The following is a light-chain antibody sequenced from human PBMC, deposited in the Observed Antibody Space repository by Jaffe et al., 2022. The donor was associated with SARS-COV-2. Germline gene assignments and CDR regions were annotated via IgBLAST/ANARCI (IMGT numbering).Light chain of an antibody. CDR3: SSYADSNAGV. J-gene: IGLJ1*01. Sequence: QSALTQPPSASGSPGQSVTISCTGTSSDVGGYNYVSWYQQHPGKAPKLMIYEVNKRPSGVPDRFSGSKSGNTASLTVSGLQAEDEADYYCSSYADSNAGVFGTGTKVTVL. V-gene: IGLV2-8*01. CDR1: SSDVGGYNY. CDR2: EVN.